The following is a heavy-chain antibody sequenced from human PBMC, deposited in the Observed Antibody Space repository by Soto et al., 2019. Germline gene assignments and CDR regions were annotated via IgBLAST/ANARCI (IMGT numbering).Heavy chain of an antibody. D-gene: IGHD3-10*01. CDR3: AKDHFGSGSYRFDY. CDR1: GFTFSNYA. Sequence: LRLSCAASGFTFSNYAMNWVRQAPGKGLEWVSGISDGGGDTYYADSVKGRFTISRDNSKNTLYLQMTSLRAEDTAVYHCAKDHFGSGSYRFDYWGQGTLVTVS. CDR2: ISDGGGDT. V-gene: IGHV3-23*01. J-gene: IGHJ4*02.